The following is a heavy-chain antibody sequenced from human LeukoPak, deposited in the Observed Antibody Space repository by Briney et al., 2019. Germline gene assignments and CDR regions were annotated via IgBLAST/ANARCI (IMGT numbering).Heavy chain of an antibody. D-gene: IGHD6-13*01. Sequence: SETLSLTCTVSGGSISRYYWSWIRQPAGKGLEWIGRIYTRGSTNTNPTLKSRVTMSVDTSKNQFSLKLSSVTAADTAVYSCARDYGSSLREDWFDPWGQRTLVTVSS. J-gene: IGHJ5*02. CDR1: GGSISRYY. CDR3: ARDYGSSLREDWFDP. CDR2: IYTRGST. V-gene: IGHV4-4*07.